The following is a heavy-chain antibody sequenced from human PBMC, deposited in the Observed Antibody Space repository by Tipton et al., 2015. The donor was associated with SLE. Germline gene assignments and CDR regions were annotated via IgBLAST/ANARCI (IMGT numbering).Heavy chain of an antibody. V-gene: IGHV4-34*01. J-gene: IGHJ6*03. CDR1: GGSFSSYY. CDR2: INHSGST. Sequence: GLVKPSETLSLSCAVYGGSFSSYYWSWIRQPPGKLLEWIGEINHSGSTNYNPSLKSRVTISVDTSKNQFSLKLSSVTAADTAVYYCARGYCSSTSCYYYYMDVWGKGTTVTVSS. D-gene: IGHD2-2*01. CDR3: ARGYCSSTSCYYYYMDV.